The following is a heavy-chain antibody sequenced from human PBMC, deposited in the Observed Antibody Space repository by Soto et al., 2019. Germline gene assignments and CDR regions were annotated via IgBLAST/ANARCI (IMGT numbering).Heavy chain of an antibody. Sequence: SGPTLLNPTQTLTLTCTFSRFSLSTTGVGVGWIRQPPGEELEWLTVNNCNNDKRYSPSLKSRLTTTKDTTKNQVVLTMTNIDPVDAATYYCAHITLDAAVCTYFDYWGQGTLVTVSS. CDR2: NNCNNDK. D-gene: IGHD5-18*01. CDR3: AHITLDAAVCTYFDY. J-gene: IGHJ4*02. CDR1: RFSLSTTGVG. V-gene: IGHV2-5*01.